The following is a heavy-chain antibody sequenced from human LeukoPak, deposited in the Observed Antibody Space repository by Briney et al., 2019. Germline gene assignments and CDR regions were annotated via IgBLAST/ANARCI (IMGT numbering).Heavy chain of an antibody. CDR2: IYHSGST. CDR3: ARTAVAGTEAVDY. CDR1: GYSISSGYY. V-gene: IGHV4-38-2*01. D-gene: IGHD6-19*01. J-gene: IGHJ4*02. Sequence: SETLSLTCAVSGYSISSGYYWGCIRQPPGKGLEWIGSIYHSGSTYYNPSLKSRVTISVDTSKNQFSLKLSPVTAADAAVYYCARTAVAGTEAVDYWGQGTLVTVSS.